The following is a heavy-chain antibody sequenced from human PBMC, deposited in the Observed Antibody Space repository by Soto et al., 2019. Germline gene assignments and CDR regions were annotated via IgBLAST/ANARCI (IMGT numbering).Heavy chain of an antibody. V-gene: IGHV4-31*03. CDR1: GGSISSGGYY. J-gene: IGHJ5*02. CDR3: ARDRGVLLWFGANNWFDP. D-gene: IGHD3-10*01. Sequence: PSETLSLTCTVSGGSISSGGYYWSWIRQHPGKGLEWIGYIYYSGSTYYNPSLKSRVTISVDTSKNQFSLKLSSVTAADTAVYYCARDRGVLLWFGANNWFDPWGQGTLVTVSS. CDR2: IYYSGST.